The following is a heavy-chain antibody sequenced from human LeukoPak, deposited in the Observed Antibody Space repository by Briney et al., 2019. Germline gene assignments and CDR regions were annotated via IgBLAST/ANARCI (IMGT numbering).Heavy chain of an antibody. V-gene: IGHV3-30-3*01. CDR1: GFTFSSYA. CDR2: ISYDGSNK. J-gene: IGHJ1*01. Sequence: PGGSLRLSCAASGFTFSSYAKHWVRQAPGKGLEWVAVISYDGSNKYYADSVKGRFTISRDNSKNTLYLQMNSLRAEDTAVYYCAREPFSIVVVTATYFQHWGQGTLVTVSS. CDR3: AREPFSIVVVTATYFQH. D-gene: IGHD2-21*02.